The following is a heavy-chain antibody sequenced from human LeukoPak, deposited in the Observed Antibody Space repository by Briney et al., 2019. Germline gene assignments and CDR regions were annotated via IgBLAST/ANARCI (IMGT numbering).Heavy chain of an antibody. D-gene: IGHD2/OR15-2a*01. CDR2: LSGSGDNT. V-gene: IGHV3-23*01. J-gene: IGHJ4*02. CDR1: GFSFFYYG. CDR3: AIDIIEGWDFDS. Sequence: QPGGSLRLSCAASGFSFFYYGMTWVPQAPGKGLEWVSTLSGSGDNTYYADAVKGRFTISRDNSKSTLYLEMNSLRAEDTAIYYCAIDIIEGWDFDSWGQGTLVTVSS.